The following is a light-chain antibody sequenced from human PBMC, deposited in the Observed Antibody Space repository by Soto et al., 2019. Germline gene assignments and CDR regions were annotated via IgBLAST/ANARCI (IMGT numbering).Light chain of an antibody. CDR2: DVS. Sequence: QSVLTQPRSVSGSPGQSVTLSCTGTSSDVGGYNYVSWYQQHPGKAPKLMIYDVSKRPSGVPDRFSGSKSGNTASLTISGLQAEDEADYYCCSYAGSYNVVFGGGTQLTVL. V-gene: IGLV2-11*01. CDR3: CSYAGSYNVV. CDR1: SSDVGGYNY. J-gene: IGLJ2*01.